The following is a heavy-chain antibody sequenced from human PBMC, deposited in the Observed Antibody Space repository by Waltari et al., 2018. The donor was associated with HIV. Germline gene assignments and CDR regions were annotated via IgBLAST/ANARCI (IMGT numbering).Heavy chain of an antibody. D-gene: IGHD3-10*01. J-gene: IGHJ4*02. V-gene: IGHV3-11*01. CDR3: AGRGVTCSATSCYDS. CDR1: GFTSSDNY. CDR2: ISSSGGAV. Sequence: QVQLVESGGGLVKPGGSLRLSCAASGFTSSDNYMSWIRQAPGKGLEWVSYISSSGGAVFYADSVKGRFTISRDNAKKTLYLQMSSLRAEDTAIYYCAGRGVTCSATSCYDSWGQGTRVTVSS.